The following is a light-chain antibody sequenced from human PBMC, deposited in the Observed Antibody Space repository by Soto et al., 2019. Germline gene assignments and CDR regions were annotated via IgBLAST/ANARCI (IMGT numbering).Light chain of an antibody. CDR3: QQADSFPLT. V-gene: IGKV1-12*01. CDR1: QPISSW. CDR2: SAS. J-gene: IGKJ4*01. Sequence: IQMTQSPSSVSASVGDRVTITCRASQPISSWLAWYQQKPGLPPNLLIYSASTLESGVPSRFSGRGSGTDFTLTISSLQPEDFATYFCQQADSFPLTFGGGTKVDIK.